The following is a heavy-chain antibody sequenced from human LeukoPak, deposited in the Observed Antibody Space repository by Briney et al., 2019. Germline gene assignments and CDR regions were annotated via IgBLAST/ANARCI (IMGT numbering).Heavy chain of an antibody. V-gene: IGHV4-61*02. Sequence: SDTLSLTCTVSGASVSRGSYYWNWIRQPAGKGLEWIGRIYTSGSTNYNPSLKSRFTISLDTSKNRFSLKLSSVTAADTAMYYCAGVIGNYDGRLDYWGQGTLVTVSS. CDR3: AGVIGNYDGRLDY. D-gene: IGHD1-7*01. J-gene: IGHJ4*02. CDR2: IYTSGST. CDR1: GASVSRGSYY.